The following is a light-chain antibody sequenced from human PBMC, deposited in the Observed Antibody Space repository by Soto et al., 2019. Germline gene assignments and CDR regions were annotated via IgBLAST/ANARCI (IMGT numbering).Light chain of an antibody. Sequence: ILMTQSAATVSVSPGESATLSCRASQNIYYNVAWYQHRPGQAPRLLIYRPSTRAPGVPARFSGSGSGTEFTLTISSLQPEDFTVYSCLQYHNLWAFGQGTKVEI. J-gene: IGKJ1*01. CDR3: LQYHNLWA. CDR2: RPS. CDR1: QNIYYN. V-gene: IGKV3-15*01.